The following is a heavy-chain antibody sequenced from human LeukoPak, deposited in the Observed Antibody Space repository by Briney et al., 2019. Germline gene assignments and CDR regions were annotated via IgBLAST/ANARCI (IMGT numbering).Heavy chain of an antibody. CDR3: ARDTYYYDSSGYSYFDY. Sequence: KPSETLSLTCAVSGGSISSNSYYWGWIRQPPGKGLEWIGSIYYSGSTYYNPSLKSRVTISVDTSKNQFSLKLSSVTAADTAVYYCARDTYYYDSSGYSYFDYWGQGTLVTVSS. CDR1: GGSISSNSYY. J-gene: IGHJ4*02. CDR2: IYYSGST. V-gene: IGHV4-39*02. D-gene: IGHD3-22*01.